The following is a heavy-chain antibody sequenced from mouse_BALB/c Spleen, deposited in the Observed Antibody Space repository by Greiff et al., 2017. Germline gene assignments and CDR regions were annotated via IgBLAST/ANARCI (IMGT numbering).Heavy chain of an antibody. J-gene: IGHJ4*01. Sequence: EVKLVESGGGLVKPGGSLKLSCAASGFTFSDYYMYWVRQTPEKRLEWVATISDGGSYTYYPDSVKGRFTISRDNAKNNLYLQMSSLKSEDTAMYYCARDRTYDYYAMDYWGQGTSVTVSS. CDR2: ISDGGSYT. V-gene: IGHV5-4*02. CDR1: GFTFSDYY. CDR3: ARDRTYDYYAMDY.